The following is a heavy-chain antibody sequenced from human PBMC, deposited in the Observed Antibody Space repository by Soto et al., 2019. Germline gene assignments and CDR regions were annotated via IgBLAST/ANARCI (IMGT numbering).Heavy chain of an antibody. CDR2: IIPILGIA. J-gene: IGHJ4*02. D-gene: IGHD2-15*01. Sequence: SVKVSCKASGGTFSSYTISWVRQAPGQGLEWMGRIIPILGIANYAQKFQGRVTITADKSTSTAYMELSSLRSEDTAVYYCARDEPRGSGGSCYSDWGQGTLVTVSS. CDR1: GGTFSSYT. CDR3: ARDEPRGSGGSCYSD. V-gene: IGHV1-69*04.